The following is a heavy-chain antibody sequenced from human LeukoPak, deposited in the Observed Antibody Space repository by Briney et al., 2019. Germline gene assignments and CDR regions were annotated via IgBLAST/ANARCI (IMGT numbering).Heavy chain of an antibody. Sequence: GGSLRLSCAASGFTFSSYSMNWVRQAPGKGLEWVSSISSSSSYIYYADSVKGRFTISRDNAKNSLYLQMNSLRAEDTAVYYCASLLAAAANEDAFDIWGQGTMVTVSS. V-gene: IGHV3-21*04. D-gene: IGHD6-13*01. CDR1: GFTFSSYS. CDR2: ISSSSSYI. CDR3: ASLLAAAANEDAFDI. J-gene: IGHJ3*02.